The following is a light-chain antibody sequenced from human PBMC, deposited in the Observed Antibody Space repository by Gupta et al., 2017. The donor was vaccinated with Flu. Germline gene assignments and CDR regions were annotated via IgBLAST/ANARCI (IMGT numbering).Light chain of an antibody. J-gene: IGLJ3*02. Sequence: QSVLTQPPSASGTPGQRVTISFSGSSSNIGSNYVYWYQQFPGTAPKLLIYRNNQRPSGVPDRFSGSKSGTSASLAISGLRSDDEADYYCAAWDDRLGGQGVFGGGTKLTVL. CDR1: SSNIGSNY. CDR2: RNN. CDR3: AAWDDRLGGQGV. V-gene: IGLV1-47*01.